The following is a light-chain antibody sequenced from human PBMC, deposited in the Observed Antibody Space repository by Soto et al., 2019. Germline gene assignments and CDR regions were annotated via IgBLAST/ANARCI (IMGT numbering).Light chain of an antibody. CDR1: QGISSY. CDR2: ASS. Sequence: DILLTQSPSFLSASVGDRVTITCRASQGISSYLAWYQQTPGKAPKLLIYASSTLQSGVPSRFSGSGSGTEFTLTISNLQPEDFATYFCQQLNTFPITFGQGTRL. J-gene: IGKJ5*01. V-gene: IGKV1-9*01. CDR3: QQLNTFPIT.